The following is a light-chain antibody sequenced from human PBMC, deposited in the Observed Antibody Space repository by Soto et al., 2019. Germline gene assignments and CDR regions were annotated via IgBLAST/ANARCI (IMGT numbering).Light chain of an antibody. Sequence: EIVLTQSPGTLSLSPGERATLSCRASQSVSSSYLGWYQQKPGQAPRLLIYGASSRATGIPDRFSGSGSGTDFSLTISRLEPEDFEVYYCQQYGSSPLTFGGGTKVDIK. CDR1: QSVSSSY. CDR2: GAS. J-gene: IGKJ4*01. V-gene: IGKV3-20*01. CDR3: QQYGSSPLT.